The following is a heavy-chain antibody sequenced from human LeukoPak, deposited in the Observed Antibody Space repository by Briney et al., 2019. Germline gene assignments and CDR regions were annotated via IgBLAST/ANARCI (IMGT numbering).Heavy chain of an antibody. D-gene: IGHD3-22*01. CDR2: ISVSGGST. Sequence: GGSLRLSCAASGFTFSSYAMSWVRQAPGQGLEWVSAISVSGGSTYYADSAKGRFTIYRDNSKNTLYLQMNSLRAEDTAVYYCAKDRRSRYDSSGGGFDYWGQGTLVTVSS. CDR1: GFTFSSYA. CDR3: AKDRRSRYDSSGGGFDY. V-gene: IGHV3-23*01. J-gene: IGHJ4*02.